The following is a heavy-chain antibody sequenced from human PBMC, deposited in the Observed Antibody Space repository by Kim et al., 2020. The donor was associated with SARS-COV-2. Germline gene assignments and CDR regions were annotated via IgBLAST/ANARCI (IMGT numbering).Heavy chain of an antibody. CDR1: GFTVSSNY. V-gene: IGHV3-53*04. D-gene: IGHD3-10*01. CDR3: ARDWLVRGVIIVGMDV. CDR2: IYSGGST. J-gene: IGHJ6*02. Sequence: GGSLRLSCAASGFTVSSNYMSWVRQAPGKGLEWVSVIYSGGSTYYADSVKGRFTISRHNSKNTLYLQMNSLRAEDTAVYYCARDWLVRGVIIVGMDVWGQGTTVTVSS.